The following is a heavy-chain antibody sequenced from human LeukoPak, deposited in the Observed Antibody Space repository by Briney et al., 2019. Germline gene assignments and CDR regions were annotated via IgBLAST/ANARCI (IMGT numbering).Heavy chain of an antibody. Sequence: GGSLRLSCAASGFTFSSYALHWVRQAPSKGLEWVALISYDGINRYYADSVKGRSTISRDTSKNTLYLQMNSLRAEDTAVYYCARGCKWRDGYSGPYYYYYYMDVWGKGTTVTVSS. V-gene: IGHV3-30*01. D-gene: IGHD5-24*01. CDR2: ISYDGINR. CDR1: GFTFSSYA. CDR3: ARGCKWRDGYSGPYYYYYYMDV. J-gene: IGHJ6*03.